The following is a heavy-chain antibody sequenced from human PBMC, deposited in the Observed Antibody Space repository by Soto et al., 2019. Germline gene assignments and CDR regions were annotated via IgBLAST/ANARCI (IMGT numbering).Heavy chain of an antibody. V-gene: IGHV2-5*02. D-gene: IGHD3-16*01. CDR3: AHRAYVAYYGMDV. CDR1: GFSLNTSGVG. J-gene: IGHJ6*02. Sequence: QITLKESGPTLVKPTQTLTLTCSFSGFSLNTSGVGVGWIRQPPGKALECLALFYWDDAKHYSPSLNTRLTISQDTSHNQQVLTLTTIDPVDSGSYYSAHRAYVAYYGMDVWGQGTTVTVSS. CDR2: FYWDDAK.